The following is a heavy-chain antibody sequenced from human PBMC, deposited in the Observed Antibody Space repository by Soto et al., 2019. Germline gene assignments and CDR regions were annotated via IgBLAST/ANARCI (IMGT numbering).Heavy chain of an antibody. D-gene: IGHD6-19*01. CDR3: TRFSPSESETEAGNFDY. V-gene: IGHV3-73*01. CDR1: GFTFSGSA. J-gene: IGHJ4*02. CDR2: IRSKASSYAT. Sequence: EVQLVESGGGLVQPGGSLKLSCAASGFTFSGSAMHWVRQASGKGLEWVGRIRSKASSYATAYAASVKGRFTISRDDSMNTAYLQMNNLTTEDTAVYYCTRFSPSESETEAGNFDYWGQGTLVTVSS.